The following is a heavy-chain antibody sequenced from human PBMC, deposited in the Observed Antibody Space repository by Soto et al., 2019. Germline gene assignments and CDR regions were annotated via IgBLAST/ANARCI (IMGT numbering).Heavy chain of an antibody. V-gene: IGHV3-48*02. CDR2: IMPGGRNI. CDR3: AIVNVGATSVHVWDV. CDR1: GFTFSIYS. D-gene: IGHD1-26*01. Sequence: EVQLVESGGGLVQPGGSLRLTCAASGFTFSIYSMNWVRQAPGKGLEWVSYIMPGGRNIFYADSVKGRFTISRDNAKNSLYLKMNSLREEDTPRDYYAIVNVGATSVHVWDVWCHWTMVTVS. J-gene: IGHJ3*01.